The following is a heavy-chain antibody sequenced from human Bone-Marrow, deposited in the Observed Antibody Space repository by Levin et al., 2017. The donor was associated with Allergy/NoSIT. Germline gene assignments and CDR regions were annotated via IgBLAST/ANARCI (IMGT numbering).Heavy chain of an antibody. CDR2: IIPIFGTA. Sequence: PGGSLRLSCKASGGTFSSYAISWVRQAPGQGLEWMGGIIPIFGTANYAQKFQGRVTITADESTSTAYMELSSLRSEDTAVYYCAREGSRDGTPIPFDYWGQGTLVTVSS. D-gene: IGHD1-1*01. CDR3: AREGSRDGTPIPFDY. CDR1: GGTFSSYA. J-gene: IGHJ4*02. V-gene: IGHV1-69*01.